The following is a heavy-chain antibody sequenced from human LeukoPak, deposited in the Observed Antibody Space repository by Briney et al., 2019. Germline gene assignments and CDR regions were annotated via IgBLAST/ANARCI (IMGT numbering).Heavy chain of an antibody. Sequence: SETLSLTCTVSGGSISSYYWSWIRQPPGKGLEWIGYIYYSGSTNYNPSLKSRVTISVDTSKNQFSLKLSSVTAADTAVYYCAITPPYWRFYFDYWGQGTLVTVSS. CDR3: AITPPYWRFYFDY. CDR2: IYYSGST. V-gene: IGHV4-59*08. D-gene: IGHD1-14*01. CDR1: GGSISSYY. J-gene: IGHJ4*02.